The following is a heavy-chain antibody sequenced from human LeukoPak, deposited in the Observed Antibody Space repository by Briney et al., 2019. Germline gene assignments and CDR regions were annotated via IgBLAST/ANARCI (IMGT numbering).Heavy chain of an antibody. J-gene: IGHJ6*02. CDR1: GFIFENYA. CDR3: ARDPGSLPAAIGYCYYGMDV. Sequence: SLRLSCAASGFIFENYAMHWVRQAPGKGLEWVSGISWNSGRIGYADSVKGRFTISRDNAKNSLHLQMNSLRTEDTALYYCARDPGSLPAAIGYCYYGMDVWGQGTTVTVSS. V-gene: IGHV3-9*01. CDR2: ISWNSGRI. D-gene: IGHD2-2*02.